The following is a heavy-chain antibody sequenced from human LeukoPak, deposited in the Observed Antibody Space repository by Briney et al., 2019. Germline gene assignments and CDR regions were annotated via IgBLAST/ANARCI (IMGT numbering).Heavy chain of an antibody. Sequence: ASVKVSCKASGYTFTGYYMHWVRQAPGQGLEWMGWINPNSGGTNYAQKFQGRVTMTRDTSISTAYMELSRLRSDDTAVYYCARDYFDWLLGAPDYWGQGTLVTVSS. CDR1: GYTFTGYY. D-gene: IGHD3-9*01. CDR3: ARDYFDWLLGAPDY. V-gene: IGHV1-2*02. J-gene: IGHJ4*02. CDR2: INPNSGGT.